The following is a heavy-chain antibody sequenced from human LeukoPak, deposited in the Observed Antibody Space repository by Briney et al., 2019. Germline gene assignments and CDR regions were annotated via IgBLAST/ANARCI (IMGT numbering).Heavy chain of an antibody. V-gene: IGHV3-23*01. CDR2: IGESGAST. J-gene: IGHJ3*01. CDR3: AKTRRSWYGDAFDF. CDR1: GFTFSSFA. Sequence: GGSLRLSCAASGFTFSSFAMNWVRQAPGQGLEWVSGIGESGASTYYADSVKGRFTISRDNSKNTLNLQLNSLRAEDTALYYCAKTRRSWYGDAFDFWGQGTMVTVSS. D-gene: IGHD6-13*01.